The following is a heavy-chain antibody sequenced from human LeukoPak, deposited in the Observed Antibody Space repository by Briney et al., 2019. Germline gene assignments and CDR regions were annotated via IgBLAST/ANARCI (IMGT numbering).Heavy chain of an antibody. V-gene: IGHV4-59*01. CDR1: GGPISTYY. Sequence: SETLSLTCTVSGGPISTYYWSWIRQPPGKGLEWIGYIYYGGSTNYNPSLKSRVTISVDTSKNQFSLKLSSVTAADTAVYYCARDQHLGDYIWGSYRWGYFDLWGRGTLVTVSS. CDR3: ARDQHLGDYIWGSYRWGYFDL. J-gene: IGHJ2*01. D-gene: IGHD3-16*02. CDR2: IYYGGST.